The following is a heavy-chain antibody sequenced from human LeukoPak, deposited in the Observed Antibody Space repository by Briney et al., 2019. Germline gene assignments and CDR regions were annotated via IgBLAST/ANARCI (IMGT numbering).Heavy chain of an antibody. J-gene: IGHJ2*01. V-gene: IGHV4-59*01. CDR3: ARSGVHDYGGNSGYWYFDL. CDR2: IYYSGST. Sequence: SETLSLTCTVSGGSISSYYWSWIRQPPGKGLEWIGYIYYSGSTNYNPSLKSRVTISVDTSKNQFSLKLSSVTAADTAVYYCARSGVHDYGGNSGYWYFDLWGRGTLVTVSS. CDR1: GGSISSYY. D-gene: IGHD4-23*01.